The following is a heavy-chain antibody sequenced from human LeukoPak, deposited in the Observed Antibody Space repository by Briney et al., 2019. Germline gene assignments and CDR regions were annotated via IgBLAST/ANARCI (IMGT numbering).Heavy chain of an antibody. CDR2: IYYSGST. CDR1: GGSISSYY. J-gene: IGHJ4*02. Sequence: SETLSLTCTVSGGSISSYYWSWIRQPPGKGLEWIGYIYYSGSTNYNPSLKSRVTISVDTSKNQFSLKLSSVTAADTAVYYCAREVASAGLDYRGQGTLVTVSS. CDR3: AREVASAGLDY. V-gene: IGHV4-59*01. D-gene: IGHD5-12*01.